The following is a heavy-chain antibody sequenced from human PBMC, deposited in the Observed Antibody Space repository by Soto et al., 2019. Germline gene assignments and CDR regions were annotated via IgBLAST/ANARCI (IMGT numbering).Heavy chain of an antibody. CDR3: AKDMRPDGVWDFGH. Sequence: EVQLLESGGGLVQPGGSLRLSCAASGFTFSTYTMAWVRQAPGRGPEWVSGVGQDGAPYYADSVKGRFTSSRDNSRSSVYLEMIALRGEDTAVYYCAKDMRPDGVWDFGHWGQGTLVTVSS. J-gene: IGHJ4*02. CDR2: VGQDGAP. V-gene: IGHV3-23*01. D-gene: IGHD4-17*01. CDR1: GFTFSTYT.